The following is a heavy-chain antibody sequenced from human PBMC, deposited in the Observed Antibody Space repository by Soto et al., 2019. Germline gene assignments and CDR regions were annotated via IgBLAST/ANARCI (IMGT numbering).Heavy chain of an antibody. CDR1: GFTFRSYE. CDR3: VRHPNETLPEDVLRVNK. D-gene: IGHD3-3*01. CDR2: ISADGSGT. J-gene: IGHJ4*02. V-gene: IGHV3-48*03. Sequence: PGGSLRLSCAASGFTFRSYEMHWVRQPPGKGLQWISYISADGSGTYYADSVRGRFTISRDNARNSLSLQMNSLRADDTAIYYCVRHPNETLPEDVLRVNKWGQGTQVTVSS.